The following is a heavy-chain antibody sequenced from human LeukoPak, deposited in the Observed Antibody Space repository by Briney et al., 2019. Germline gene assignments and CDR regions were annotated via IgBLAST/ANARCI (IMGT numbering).Heavy chain of an antibody. CDR2: INPNSGGT. D-gene: IGHD6-19*01. CDR1: GYTFTGYY. Sequence: ASVKVSCKASGYTFTGYYMHWARQAPGQGLECMGWINPNSGGTNYAQKFQGSVTMTRDTSISTAYMELSRLRSDDTAVYYCAREGIAVAGTVDYWGQGTLVTVSS. CDR3: AREGIAVAGTVDY. J-gene: IGHJ4*02. V-gene: IGHV1-2*02.